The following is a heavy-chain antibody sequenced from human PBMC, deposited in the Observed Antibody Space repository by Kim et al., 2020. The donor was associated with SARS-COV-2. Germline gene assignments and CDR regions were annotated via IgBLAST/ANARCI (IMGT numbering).Heavy chain of an antibody. J-gene: IGHJ6*02. V-gene: IGHV3-23*01. CDR3: AKDGGGSSSGVGYYYYYYGMDV. D-gene: IGHD6-6*01. CDR1: GFTFSSYA. Sequence: GGSLRLSCAASGFTFSSYAMSWVRQAPGKGLEWVSAISGSGGSTYYADSVKGRFTISRDNSKNTLYLQMNSLRAEDTAVYYCAKDGGGSSSGVGYYYYYYGMDVWGQGTTVTVSS. CDR2: ISGSGGST.